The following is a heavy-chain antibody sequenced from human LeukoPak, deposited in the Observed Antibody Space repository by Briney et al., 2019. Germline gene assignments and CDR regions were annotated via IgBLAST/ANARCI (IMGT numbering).Heavy chain of an antibody. CDR3: ASYLLETNAFDI. D-gene: IGHD3-3*01. CDR1: GGSISSGGYS. V-gene: IGHV4-30-2*01. J-gene: IGHJ3*02. CDR2: IYHSGST. Sequence: PSETLSLTCAVSGGSISSGGYSWSWIRQPPGKGLEWIGYIYHSGSTYYNPSLKSRVTISVDRSKNQFSLKLGSVTAADTAVYYCASYLLETNAFDIWGQGTMVTVSS.